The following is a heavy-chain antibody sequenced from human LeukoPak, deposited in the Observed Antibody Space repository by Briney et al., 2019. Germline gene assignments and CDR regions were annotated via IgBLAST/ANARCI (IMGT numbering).Heavy chain of an antibody. CDR1: GYSFTNYW. CDR2: IYPGDSDT. D-gene: IGHD5-24*01. CDR3: ARLLRRWLFDY. J-gene: IGHJ4*02. V-gene: IGHV5-51*01. Sequence: GESLKISCKGSGYSFTNYWIGWVRQMPGNGLEWMGIIYPGDSDTRYSPSFQGQVTISVDKSISTAYLQGSGLKASDTAVYYCARLLRRWLFDYWGQGTLVTVSS.